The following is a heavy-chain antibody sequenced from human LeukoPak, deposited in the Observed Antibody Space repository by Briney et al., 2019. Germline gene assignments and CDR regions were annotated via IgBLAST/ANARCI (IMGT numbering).Heavy chain of an antibody. D-gene: IGHD3-22*01. CDR3: ARDRDSSGYEGAFDI. CDR2: INSDGSST. Sequence: GGSLRLSCAASGFTFSSYWMHWVRQAPGKGLVWVSRINSDGSSTSYADSVKGRFTISRDNAKNTLYLQMNSLRAEDTAVYYCARDRDSSGYEGAFDIWGQGTMVTVSS. CDR1: GFTFSSYW. J-gene: IGHJ3*02. V-gene: IGHV3-74*01.